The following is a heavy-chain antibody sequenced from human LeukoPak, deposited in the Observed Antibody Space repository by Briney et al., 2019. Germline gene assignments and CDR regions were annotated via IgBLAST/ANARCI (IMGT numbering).Heavy chain of an antibody. CDR2: ISYDGSNK. CDR3: AKDRGFDY. D-gene: IGHD3-10*01. V-gene: IGHV3-30*18. J-gene: IGHJ4*02. CDR1: GFTFSSYG. Sequence: GGSLRLSCAASGFTFSSYGMHWVRQAPGKGLEWVAVISYDGSNKYYADSVKGRFTISRDNSKNTLYLQMNSLRAEDTAVYYCAKDRGFDYWGQGTLVTVSS.